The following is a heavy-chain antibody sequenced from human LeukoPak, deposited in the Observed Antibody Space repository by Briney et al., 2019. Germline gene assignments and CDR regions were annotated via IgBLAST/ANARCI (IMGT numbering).Heavy chain of an antibody. D-gene: IGHD3/OR15-3a*01. J-gene: IGHJ4*02. CDR2: IRSTGFGAST. CDR1: GFSFGDYV. CDR3: SRGDLDPY. Sequence: GGSLRLSCAASGFSFGDYVMSWVRQAPGKGLGWVGLIRSTGFGASTQYAASVKGRFTISRDDSKSIAYLQMNSLKVEDTGVYYCSRGDLDPYWGRGTLVTVSS. V-gene: IGHV3-49*04.